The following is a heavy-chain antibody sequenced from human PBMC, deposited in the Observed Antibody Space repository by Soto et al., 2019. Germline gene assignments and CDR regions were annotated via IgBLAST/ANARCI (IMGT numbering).Heavy chain of an antibody. Sequence: QITLKESGPTLVKPTQTLTLTCTFSGFSLSTSGVGVGWIRQPPGKALEWLALLYWDDDNRFNPSLRSRLTLTKDTSKTQVVLTMTNMDPVDTATYSCAHGSGWLSDYWGQGTLVTVSS. J-gene: IGHJ4*02. CDR3: AHGSGWLSDY. D-gene: IGHD6-19*01. V-gene: IGHV2-5*02. CDR1: GFSLSTSGVG. CDR2: LYWDDDN.